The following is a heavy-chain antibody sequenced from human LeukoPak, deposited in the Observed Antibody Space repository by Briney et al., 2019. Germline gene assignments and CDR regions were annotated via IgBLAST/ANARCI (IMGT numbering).Heavy chain of an antibody. D-gene: IGHD6-19*01. J-gene: IGHJ4*02. CDR3: ARDVGWGYFDY. CDR1: GFTFSASW. Sequence: GGSLRLSCAASGFTFSASWMSWVRQAPGKGLEWVANIEQDGREKDYADSVKGRFTISRDNTKKSLFLQMDSLRADDTAVYYCARDVGWGYFDYWGQGTLATVSS. V-gene: IGHV3-7*01. CDR2: IEQDGREK.